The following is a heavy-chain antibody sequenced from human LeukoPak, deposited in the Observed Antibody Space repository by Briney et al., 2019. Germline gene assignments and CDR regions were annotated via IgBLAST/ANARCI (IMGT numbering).Heavy chain of an antibody. Sequence: ASVKVSCKASGYTFTSYGISWVRQAPGHGLEWMGWISAYNGNTNYAQKLQGRVTMTTDTSTSTAYMELRSLRSDDTAVYYCARGAGYCSGGSCYKNWFDPWGQGTLVTVSA. J-gene: IGHJ5*02. CDR2: ISAYNGNT. CDR3: ARGAGYCSGGSCYKNWFDP. CDR1: GYTFTSYG. V-gene: IGHV1-18*01. D-gene: IGHD2-15*01.